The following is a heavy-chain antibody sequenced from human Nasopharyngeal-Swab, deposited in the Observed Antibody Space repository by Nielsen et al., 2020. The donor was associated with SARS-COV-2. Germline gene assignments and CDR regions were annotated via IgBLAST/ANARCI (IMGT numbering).Heavy chain of an antibody. J-gene: IGHJ4*02. CDR1: GFTLSTYA. CDR2: ISYDGSIK. CDR3: ARGGSSGESSFDY. Sequence: GGSLRLSCEASGFTLSTYAMHWVRQAPAKGLEWVAVISYDGSIKKSADSVEGRFTISRDNSKNTLYLQMNSLRVDDTAVYYCARGGSSGESSFDYWGQGTLVTVSA. V-gene: IGHV3-30-3*01. D-gene: IGHD5-12*01.